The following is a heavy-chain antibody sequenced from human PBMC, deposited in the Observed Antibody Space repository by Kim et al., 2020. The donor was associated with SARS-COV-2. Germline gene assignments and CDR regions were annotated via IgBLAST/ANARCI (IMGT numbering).Heavy chain of an antibody. CDR2: IYHSGST. J-gene: IGHJ5*02. CDR1: GGSISSSNW. Sequence: SETLSLTCAVSGGSISSSNWWSWVRQPPGKGLEWIGEIYHSGSTNYNPSLKSRVTISVDKSKNQFSLKLSSVTAADTAVYYCARDGIAAAGTNWFDPWGQGTLVTVSS. D-gene: IGHD6-13*01. V-gene: IGHV4-4*02. CDR3: ARDGIAAAGTNWFDP.